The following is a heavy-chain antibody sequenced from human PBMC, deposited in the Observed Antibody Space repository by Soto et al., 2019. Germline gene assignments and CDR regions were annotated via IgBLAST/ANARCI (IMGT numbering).Heavy chain of an antibody. CDR2: VSGYNDKT. CDR1: GYTFTNHG. D-gene: IGHD2-21*01. J-gene: IGHJ4*02. Sequence: QVQLVQSGAELKKPGASVKVSCKASGYTFTNHGISWVRQAPGQGLEWVGWVSGYNDKTKSAQKFQGRVTMTTDTSMNTAYMELRSLRSDDTAVYFCARDFYPVAYFFDYWGQGTLVTVSS. V-gene: IGHV1-18*04. CDR3: ARDFYPVAYFFDY.